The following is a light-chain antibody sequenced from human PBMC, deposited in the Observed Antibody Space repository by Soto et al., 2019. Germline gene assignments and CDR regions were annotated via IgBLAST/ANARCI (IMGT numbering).Light chain of an antibody. V-gene: IGKV1-6*01. Sequence: ASQMTQSPSSLSASVGDRVTITCRASQDIGNKLGWFQQKPGKAPELLIYSAYKLQSGVPSRFSGSGSGTDFTLTISSLHPEDFATYYCLQDYNYAWTFGQGTKVEIK. J-gene: IGKJ1*01. CDR1: QDIGNK. CDR2: SAY. CDR3: LQDYNYAWT.